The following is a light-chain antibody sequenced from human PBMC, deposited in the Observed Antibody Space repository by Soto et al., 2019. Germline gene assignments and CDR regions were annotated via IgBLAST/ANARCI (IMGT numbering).Light chain of an antibody. V-gene: IGLV2-14*01. J-gene: IGLJ3*02. CDR2: EVS. CDR3: SSYTSRSTVV. Sequence: QPVLTQPASVSGSPGQSITISCTGTSSDVGGYNYVSWYQQHPDKAPKLIIYEVSTRPSGVSTRFSGSKSGNTASLTISGLQAEDEADYYCSSYTSRSTVVFGGGTKLTVL. CDR1: SSDVGGYNY.